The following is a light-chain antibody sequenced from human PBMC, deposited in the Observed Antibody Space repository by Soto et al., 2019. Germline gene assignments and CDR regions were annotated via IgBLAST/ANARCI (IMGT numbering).Light chain of an antibody. J-gene: IGLJ2*01. V-gene: IGLV2-8*01. CDR2: EVS. Sequence: QAALTQPPSASGSPGQSVTISCTGTSSDVGGYNYVSWYQQHPGKVPNLFIYEVSKRPSGVPDRFSGSKSGNTASLTVSGLQAEDEADYYCSSYAGSNYVVFGGGTKVTVL. CDR1: SSDVGGYNY. CDR3: SSYAGSNYVV.